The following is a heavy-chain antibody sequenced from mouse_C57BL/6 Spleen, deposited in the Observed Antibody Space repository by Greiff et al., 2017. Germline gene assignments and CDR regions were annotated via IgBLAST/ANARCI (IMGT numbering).Heavy chain of an antibody. V-gene: IGHV1-42*01. CDR1: GYSFTGYY. CDR3: ASGGYGSSYYFDV. D-gene: IGHD1-1*01. J-gene: IGHJ1*03. Sequence: EVQLQQSGPELVKPGASVKISCKASGYSFTGYYMNWVKQSPEKSLEWIGEINPSTGGTTYNQKFKAKATVTVDKSSSTAYMQLKSLTSEDSAVYYCASGGYGSSYYFDVWGTGTTVTVSS. CDR2: INPSTGGT.